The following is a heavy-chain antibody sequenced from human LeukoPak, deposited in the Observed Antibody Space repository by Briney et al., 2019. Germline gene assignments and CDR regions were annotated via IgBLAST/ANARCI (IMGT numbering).Heavy chain of an antibody. CDR2: IYTSGST. V-gene: IGHV4-4*07. CDR1: GGSISSYY. D-gene: IGHD3-3*01. J-gene: IGHJ4*02. Sequence: SETLSLTCTVSGGSISSYYWSWIRQPAGKGLEWIGRIYTSGSTNYNPSLKSRVTMSVDTSKNQFSLKLSSVTAADTAVYYCARANYDFWSGLSTFDYWGQGTLVTVSS. CDR3: ARANYDFWSGLSTFDY.